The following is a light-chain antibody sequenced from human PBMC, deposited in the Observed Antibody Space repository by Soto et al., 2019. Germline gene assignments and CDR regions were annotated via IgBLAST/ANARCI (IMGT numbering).Light chain of an antibody. CDR2: DSS. V-gene: IGKV1-33*01. CDR3: QQYDTLPLT. J-gene: IGKJ5*01. Sequence: DIQMTQSPSSLSASVGDRVTIICQASQDITNYLNWYQQKPGKAPNLLIHDSSNLETGVPSRFSGSGTATYFSFTISSLQPEDIATYSCQQYDTLPLTFGQGTRLEIK. CDR1: QDITNY.